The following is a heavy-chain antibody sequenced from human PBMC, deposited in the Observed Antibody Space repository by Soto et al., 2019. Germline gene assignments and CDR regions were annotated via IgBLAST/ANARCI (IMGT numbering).Heavy chain of an antibody. CDR3: ARHPIGYIGNLDC. CDR1: GFTFSSYA. V-gene: IGHV3-23*01. D-gene: IGHD5-12*01. J-gene: IGHJ4*02. CDR2: ITGSGVYR. Sequence: DVQLLESGGGLVRPGGSLRLACAASGFTFSSYAMTWVRQAPGKGLEWVSSITGSGVYRYHTDSVQGRFTISRDNSKDTLYLQMNSLTAEDTAIYYGARHPIGYIGNLDCLGQGTLVTVSS.